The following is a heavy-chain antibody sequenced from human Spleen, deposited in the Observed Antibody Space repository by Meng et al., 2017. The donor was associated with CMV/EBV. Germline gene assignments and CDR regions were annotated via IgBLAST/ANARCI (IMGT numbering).Heavy chain of an antibody. J-gene: IGHJ6*02. CDR3: ARGKCSSTSCLDMYYYGMDV. Sequence: GGSLRLSCAASGFTLSRYTMNWVRQAPGKGLEWVSGISWNSGSIGYANSVKGRFTISRDNAKKLLYLQMNNLRAEDTAVYYCARGKCSSTSCLDMYYYGMDVWGQGTTVTVSS. D-gene: IGHD2-2*01. CDR2: ISWNSGSI. V-gene: IGHV3-48*04. CDR1: GFTLSRYT.